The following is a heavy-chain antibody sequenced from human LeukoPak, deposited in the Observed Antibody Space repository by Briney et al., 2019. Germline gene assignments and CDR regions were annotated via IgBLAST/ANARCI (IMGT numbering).Heavy chain of an antibody. J-gene: IGHJ4*02. CDR1: GFTFSSYA. D-gene: IGHD6-19*01. CDR3: VKGIYSSGLYWDY. CDR2: ISSNGGST. Sequence: GGSLRLSCSASGFTFSSYAMHWVRQAPGKGLEYVSAISSNGGSTYYADSVKGRFTISRDNSENTLYLQMSSLRAEDTAVYYCVKGIYSSGLYWDYWGQGTLVTVSS. V-gene: IGHV3-64D*06.